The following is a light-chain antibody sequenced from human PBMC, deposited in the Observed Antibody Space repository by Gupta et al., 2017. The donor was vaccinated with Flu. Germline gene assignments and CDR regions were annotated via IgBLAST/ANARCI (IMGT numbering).Light chain of an antibody. CDR3: QQSYSTPPLFT. J-gene: IGKJ3*01. CDR1: QSISSY. CDR2: AAS. Sequence: DIQMTQSPSSLSASVGDRVTITCRASQSISSYLNWYQQKPGKAPKLLTYAASSLQSGVPSRFSGSGSGTDSTLTIGSLQPEDFATYYCQQSYSTPPLFTFGPGTKVDIK. V-gene: IGKV1-39*01.